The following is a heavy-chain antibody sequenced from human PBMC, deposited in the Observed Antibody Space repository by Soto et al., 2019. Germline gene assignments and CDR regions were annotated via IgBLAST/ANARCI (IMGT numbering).Heavy chain of an antibody. D-gene: IGHD3-22*01. CDR2: VYYSGST. CDR3: ARGYYDSSGQSNTFDI. V-gene: IGHV4-59*01. Sequence: LETMCLTCSVSGASIGSSYVSWIRQSTGKGLEWIGYVYYSGSTNYNPSLKSRVTISVDTSKNQFSLKLSSVTAADTAVYYCARGYYDSSGQSNTFDIWGQGTMVTVSS. CDR1: GASIGSSY. J-gene: IGHJ3*02.